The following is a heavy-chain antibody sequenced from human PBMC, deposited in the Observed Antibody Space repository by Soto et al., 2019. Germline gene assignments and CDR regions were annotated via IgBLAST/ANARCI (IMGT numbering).Heavy chain of an antibody. Sequence: SETLSLTCAVYGGSFSGYYWSWIRQPPGKGLEWIGEINHSASTNYNPSLKSRVTTSVDTSKNQFSLKLSSVTAADTAVYYCARVMFRGVGLDYWGQGTLVTVSS. CDR1: GGSFSGYY. D-gene: IGHD3-10*01. CDR2: INHSAST. J-gene: IGHJ4*02. V-gene: IGHV4-34*01. CDR3: ARVMFRGVGLDY.